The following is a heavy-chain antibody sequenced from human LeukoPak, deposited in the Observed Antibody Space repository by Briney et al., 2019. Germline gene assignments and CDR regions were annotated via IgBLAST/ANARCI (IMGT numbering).Heavy chain of an antibody. V-gene: IGHV4-39*01. CDR3: ARHRSKWLQSSFDY. CDR2: MYFTGTT. Sequence: SETLSLTCSISGASISSTSHYWAWIRQTPGRGLEWIGTMYFTGTTYQNPSLKSRVTISVDTSKNQFSLKLNSVTAADTAVYYCARHRSKWLQSSFDYWGQGTLVTVSS. J-gene: IGHJ4*02. CDR1: GASISSTSHY. D-gene: IGHD5-24*01.